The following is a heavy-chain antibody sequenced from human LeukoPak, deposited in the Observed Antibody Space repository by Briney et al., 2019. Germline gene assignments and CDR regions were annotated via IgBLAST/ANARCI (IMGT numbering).Heavy chain of an antibody. Sequence: GGSLRLSCAASGFTFSNYAMSWVRQAPGKGLEWGSAISTGGAGTYYADSVKGRFTISRDNSQNTLYLQMNSLRAEDTAIYYCAKRGSALRYFDFWGQGTLVTVSS. J-gene: IGHJ4*02. D-gene: IGHD3-9*01. CDR2: ISTGGAGT. CDR3: AKRGSALRYFDF. CDR1: GFTFSNYA. V-gene: IGHV3-23*01.